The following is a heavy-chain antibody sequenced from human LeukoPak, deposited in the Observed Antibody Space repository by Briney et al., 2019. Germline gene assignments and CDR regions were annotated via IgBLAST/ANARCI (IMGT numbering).Heavy chain of an antibody. CDR3: AKDRVTTVTTFFSQFDF. J-gene: IGHJ4*02. CDR1: GFTFSNYA. Sequence: GGSLRLSCAAFGFTFSNYAMHWVRQAPGKGLEWVSGITGSGDKTYYTDSLKGRFTISRDNSKNTLFLQISSLRADDTAVYYCAKDRVTTVTTFFSQFDFWGQGTLVTVSS. V-gene: IGHV3-23*01. CDR2: ITGSGDKT. D-gene: IGHD4-11*01.